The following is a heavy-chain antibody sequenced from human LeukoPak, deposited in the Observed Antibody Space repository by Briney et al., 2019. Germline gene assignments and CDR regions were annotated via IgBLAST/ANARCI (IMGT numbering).Heavy chain of an antibody. Sequence: GGSLRLSCAASGFTFSRYSMNWVRQAPGKGLEWVSSITGDSGYMYYADSVKGRFTISRDNANNSLYLQMNSLRAEDAALDYCARDPYSGSNGVYYYYYMDVWGKGTTVTISS. CDR2: ITGDSGYM. D-gene: IGHD1-26*01. J-gene: IGHJ6*03. CDR3: ARDPYSGSNGVYYYYYMDV. CDR1: GFTFSRYS. V-gene: IGHV3-21*01.